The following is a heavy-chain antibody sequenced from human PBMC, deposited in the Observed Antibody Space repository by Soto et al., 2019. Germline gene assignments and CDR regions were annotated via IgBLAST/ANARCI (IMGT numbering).Heavy chain of an antibody. CDR3: AREENVRAVGLAP. Sequence: GASLKVSCKASGGTFSSYAISWVRQAPGQGLEWMGGIIPIFGTANYAQKFQGRVTITADESTSTAYMELSSLRSEDTAVYYCAREENVRAVGLAPWGKGTLATVSS. CDR1: GGTFSSYA. J-gene: IGHJ5*02. D-gene: IGHD3-16*01. V-gene: IGHV1-69*13. CDR2: IIPIFGTA.